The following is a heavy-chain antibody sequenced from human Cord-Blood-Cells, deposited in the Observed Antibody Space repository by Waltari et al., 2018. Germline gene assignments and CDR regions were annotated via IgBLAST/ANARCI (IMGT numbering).Heavy chain of an antibody. CDR1: GYTFTSYH. Sequence: VQLVQSGAEAKKPGAQVKASCKASGYTFTSYHMNCERQTPGQGLEWMGIINPSGGSTSYAQKFQGRVTMTRDTSTSTVYMELSSLRSEDTAVYYCARGGYYYERLYYYYGMDVLGQGTTVTVSS. CDR3: ARGGYYYERLYYYYGMDV. CDR2: INPSGGST. J-gene: IGHJ6*02. V-gene: IGHV1-46*01. D-gene: IGHD3-22*01.